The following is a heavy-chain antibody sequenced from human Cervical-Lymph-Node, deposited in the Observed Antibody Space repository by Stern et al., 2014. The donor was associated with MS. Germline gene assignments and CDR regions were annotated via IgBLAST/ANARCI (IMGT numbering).Heavy chain of an antibody. J-gene: IGHJ4*02. Sequence: VQLVESGAEVEKPGASVKVSCKASGYTFTTYYMHWVRQAPGHGLEWMGMINPSGGSTTYAQKFQGRVTMTRDTSTSTVYMELSSLRSEDTAVYYCARNWRGVGSTAYDYWGQGTLVTGSS. V-gene: IGHV1-46*01. D-gene: IGHD1-26*01. CDR1: GYTFTTYY. CDR3: ARNWRGVGSTAYDY. CDR2: INPSGGST.